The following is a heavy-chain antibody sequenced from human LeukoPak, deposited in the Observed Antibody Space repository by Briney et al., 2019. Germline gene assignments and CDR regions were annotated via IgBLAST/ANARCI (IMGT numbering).Heavy chain of an antibody. Sequence: GGSLRLSCAVSGFRFSNYSMNWVRQAPGKGLDWVSYISSSSRTRYYADSVKGRFTISRDNAKDSLYLQMNSLRAEDTAVYYCVRESIGFDYWGQGTLVTVSS. CDR2: ISSSSRTR. J-gene: IGHJ4*02. V-gene: IGHV3-48*04. CDR3: VRESIGFDY. D-gene: IGHD2-15*01. CDR1: GFRFSNYS.